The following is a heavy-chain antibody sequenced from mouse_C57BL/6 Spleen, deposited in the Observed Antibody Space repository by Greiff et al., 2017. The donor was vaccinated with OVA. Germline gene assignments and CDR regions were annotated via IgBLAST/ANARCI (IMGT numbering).Heavy chain of an antibody. D-gene: IGHD1-1*01. CDR1: GYTFTSYW. Sequence: QVQLQQPGAELVKPGASVKMSCKASGYTFTSYWITWVKQRPGQGLEWIGDIYPGSGSTNYNEKFKSKATLTVDTSSSTAYMQLSSLTSEDSAVYYCARWEDYVRRFAYWGQGTLVTVSA. CDR2: IYPGSGST. J-gene: IGHJ3*01. V-gene: IGHV1-55*01. CDR3: ARWEDYVRRFAY.